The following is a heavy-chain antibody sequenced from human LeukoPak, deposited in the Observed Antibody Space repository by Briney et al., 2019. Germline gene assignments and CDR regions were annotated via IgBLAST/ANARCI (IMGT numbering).Heavy chain of an antibody. V-gene: IGHV3-23*01. CDR2: ISGSGGST. D-gene: IGHD1-26*01. CDR3: AKVYSIVGATTYDY. CDR1: GFTFSSYA. J-gene: IGHJ4*02. Sequence: PGGSLRLSCAASGFTFSSYAMSWVRQAPGRGLEWVSSISGSGGSTYYADSVKGRFTISRDNSKNTLYLQMNSLRAEDTAVYYCAKVYSIVGATTYDYWGQGTLVTVSS.